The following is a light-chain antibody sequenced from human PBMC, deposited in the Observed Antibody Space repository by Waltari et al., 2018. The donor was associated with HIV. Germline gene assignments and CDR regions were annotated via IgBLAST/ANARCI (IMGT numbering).Light chain of an antibody. CDR1: QNIRTG. CDR3: QQYKSWPLT. Sequence: ETVMTQSPATLYVSPGERANLSCKTSQNIRTGLAWYQQKFGQAPRLLIYDASTRATGIPARFSGSGSGTEFSLTINSLQSDDFAVYYCQQYKSWPLTFGGGTRVDLK. V-gene: IGKV3-15*01. J-gene: IGKJ4*01. CDR2: DAS.